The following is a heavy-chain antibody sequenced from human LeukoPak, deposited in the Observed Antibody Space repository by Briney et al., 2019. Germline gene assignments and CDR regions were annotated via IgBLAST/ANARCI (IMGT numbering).Heavy chain of an antibody. CDR2: IGTAGDT. CDR3: ARGGRAAAAYVANWFDP. CDR1: GFTFGSYD. D-gene: IGHD6-13*01. J-gene: IGHJ5*02. V-gene: IGHV3-13*01. Sequence: GGSLRLSCAASGFTFGSYDMHWVRQATGKGLEWVSAIGTAGDTYYPGSVKGRFTISRQNAKNSLYLQMNSLRAGDAAVYYCARGGRAAAAYVANWFDPRGQGTLVTVSS.